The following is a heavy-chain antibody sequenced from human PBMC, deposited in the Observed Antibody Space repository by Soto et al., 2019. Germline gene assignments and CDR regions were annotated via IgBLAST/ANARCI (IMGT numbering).Heavy chain of an antibody. CDR3: ARDRYFYDSAGYYRTLDS. CDR1: GGSFNNDY. D-gene: IGHD3-22*01. V-gene: IGHV4-59*01. J-gene: IGHJ5*01. Sequence: ETLSLTCTISGGSFNNDYWTWIRQSPGKGLEWIGYIFHSGITDYNPSVKSRVTISIDKSKNLFSLKLTSVTAADTAVYYCARDRYFYDSAGYYRTLDSWGQGILVTVSS. CDR2: IFHSGIT.